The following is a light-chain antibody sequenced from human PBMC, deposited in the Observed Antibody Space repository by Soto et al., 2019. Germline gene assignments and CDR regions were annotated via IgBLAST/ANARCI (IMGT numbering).Light chain of an antibody. CDR3: GAAGV. CDR1: NSNTGNNY. Sequence: QSVLTQPPSVSAAPGQKVTISCSGSNSNTGNNYVSWYQQVPGTAPKLLIYDNNKRPPGIPDRFSGSKSATSATLGITGLQTGDEADCYCGAAGVFGGGTKLTVL. CDR2: DNN. J-gene: IGLJ3*02. V-gene: IGLV1-51*01.